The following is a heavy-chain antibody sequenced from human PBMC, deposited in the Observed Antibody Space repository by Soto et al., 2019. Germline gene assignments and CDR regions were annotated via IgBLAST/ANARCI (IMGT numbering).Heavy chain of an antibody. V-gene: IGHV1-69*12. CDR1: GGTFSSYS. J-gene: IGHJ6*02. CDR2: IIPIFGTA. D-gene: IGHD2-15*01. Sequence: QVQLVQSGAEVKKPGSSVKVSCKASGGTFSSYSISWVRQAPGQGLEWMGGIIPIFGTANYAQKFQGRVTITADEATSTAYMELGSLRSEDTAVFYCARECSGRYCYYGMDVWGQGTTVTVSS. CDR3: ARECSGRYCYYGMDV.